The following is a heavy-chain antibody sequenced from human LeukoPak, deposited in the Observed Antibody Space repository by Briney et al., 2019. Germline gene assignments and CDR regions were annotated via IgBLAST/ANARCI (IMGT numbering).Heavy chain of an antibody. CDR1: GYSISSGYY. CDR3: ARLGSSWAIYYYMDV. D-gene: IGHD6-13*01. Sequence: SETLSLTCTVSGYSISSGYYWGWIRQPPGKGLEWIGSIYHSGSTFYNPSLKSRVTISVDTSKNQLSLKLSSVTAADTAVYYCARLGSSWAIYYYMDVWGKGTTVTVSS. J-gene: IGHJ6*03. CDR2: IYHSGST. V-gene: IGHV4-38-2*02.